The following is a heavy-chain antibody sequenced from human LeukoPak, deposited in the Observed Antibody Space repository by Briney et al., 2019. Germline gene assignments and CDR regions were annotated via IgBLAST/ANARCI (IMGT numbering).Heavy chain of an antibody. CDR3: ARAQTVVAATPSGY. D-gene: IGHD2-15*01. J-gene: IGHJ4*02. CDR2: INPNSGGT. Sequence: ASVKVSCKASGFTFTGYYMHWVRQAPGQGLEWMGWINPNSGGTNYAQKFQGRVTMTRDTSIGTAYMELSRLGSDDTAVYYCARAQTVVAATPSGYWGQGTLVTVSS. CDR1: GFTFTGYY. V-gene: IGHV1-2*02.